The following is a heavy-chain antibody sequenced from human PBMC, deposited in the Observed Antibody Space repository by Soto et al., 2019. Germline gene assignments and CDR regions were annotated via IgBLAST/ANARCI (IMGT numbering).Heavy chain of an antibody. V-gene: IGHV4-4*02. J-gene: IGHJ5*02. Sequence: SETLSLTCGVSGGTVASSHWWSWVRQSPGGGLEWIGNVYHTGDTNFNPSLQSRVTISVDKSNNQFSLRLNSLTAADTDVYFCAREIVTAGGNNYFDPWGPGTLVTVSS. CDR3: AREIVTAGGNNYFDP. CDR1: GGTVASSHW. CDR2: VYHTGDT. D-gene: IGHD2-21*02.